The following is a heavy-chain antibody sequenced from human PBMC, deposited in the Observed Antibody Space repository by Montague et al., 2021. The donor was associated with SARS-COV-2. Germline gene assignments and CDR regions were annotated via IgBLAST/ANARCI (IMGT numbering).Heavy chain of an antibody. CDR2: ISYDGSNK. CDR1: GFTFSSYG. D-gene: IGHD2-8*01. CDR3: AKDNIVLMVYATGGYGMDV. Sequence: SLRLSCAASGFTFSSYGMHWVRQAPGKGLEWVAVISYDGSNKYYADSVKGRFTISRDNSKNTLYLQMNSLRAEDTAVYYCAKDNIVLMVYATGGYGMDVWGQGTTVTVSS. J-gene: IGHJ6*02. V-gene: IGHV3-30*18.